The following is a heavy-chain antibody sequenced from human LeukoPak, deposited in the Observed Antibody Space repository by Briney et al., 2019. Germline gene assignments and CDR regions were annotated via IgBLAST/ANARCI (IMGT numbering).Heavy chain of an antibody. J-gene: IGHJ4*02. Sequence: GGSLRLSCSASGFTFSTYAMHWVRQAPGKGLEYVSAISRNGGRTYYADSVKGRFTISRDDAKNSVYLQMNSLRAEDTAVYYCARDRQSGSYYPPGSFDYWGQGTLVTVFS. CDR1: GFTFSTYA. CDR2: ISRNGGRT. D-gene: IGHD1-26*01. V-gene: IGHV3-64*04. CDR3: ARDRQSGSYYPPGSFDY.